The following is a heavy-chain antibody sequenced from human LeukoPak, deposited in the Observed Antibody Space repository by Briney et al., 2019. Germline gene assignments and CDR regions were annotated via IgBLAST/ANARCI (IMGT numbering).Heavy chain of an antibody. V-gene: IGHV3-20*04. Sequence: GWSLRLSCATSGFTFDDYGMSGVRQAPGKGLEWVSGINWNGGSTGYADSVKGRFTISRDNAKNSLYLQMNSLRTEDTAVYYCVRDGSSWGNFDYWGQGTLVSVSS. CDR3: VRDGSSWGNFDY. J-gene: IGHJ4*02. D-gene: IGHD7-27*01. CDR2: INWNGGST. CDR1: GFTFDDYG.